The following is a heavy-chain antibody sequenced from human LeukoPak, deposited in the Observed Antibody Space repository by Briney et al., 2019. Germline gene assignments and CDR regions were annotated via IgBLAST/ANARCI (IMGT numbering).Heavy chain of an antibody. Sequence: SETLSLTCTVSGGSISSSSYYWGWIRQPPGKGLEWIGSIYYSGSTYYNPSLKSRVTISVDTSKNQFSLKLSSVTAADTAAYYCARHSPSSSWYVFGNWFDPWGQGTLVTVSS. CDR2: IYYSGST. D-gene: IGHD6-13*01. CDR1: GGSISSSSYY. V-gene: IGHV4-39*01. CDR3: ARHSPSSSWYVFGNWFDP. J-gene: IGHJ5*02.